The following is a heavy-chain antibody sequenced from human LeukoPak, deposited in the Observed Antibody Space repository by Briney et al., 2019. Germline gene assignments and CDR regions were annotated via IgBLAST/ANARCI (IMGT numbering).Heavy chain of an antibody. J-gene: IGHJ3*02. CDR2: ISSSSSYI. D-gene: IGHD5-24*01. Sequence: GGSLRLSCAASGFTFSSYSMNWVRQAPGKGLEWVSSISSSSSYIYYADSVKGRFTISRDNAKNSLYLQMNSLRAEDTAVYYCASRGMATIKDAFDIWGQGTMVTVSS. CDR1: GFTFSSYS. V-gene: IGHV3-21*01. CDR3: ASRGMATIKDAFDI.